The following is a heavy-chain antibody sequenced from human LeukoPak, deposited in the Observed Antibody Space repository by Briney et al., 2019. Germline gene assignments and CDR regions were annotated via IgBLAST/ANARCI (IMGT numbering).Heavy chain of an antibody. D-gene: IGHD1-26*01. CDR1: GGTFSSYA. CDR2: IIPIFGTA. CDR3: AREGRIVGATTHYYMDV. V-gene: IGHV1-69*01. J-gene: IGHJ6*03. Sequence: KVSCKASGGTFSSYAISWVRQAPGQGLEWMGGIIPIFGTANYAQKFQGRVTITADESTSTAYMELSSLRSEDTAVYYCAREGRIVGATTHYYMDVWGKGTTVTVSS.